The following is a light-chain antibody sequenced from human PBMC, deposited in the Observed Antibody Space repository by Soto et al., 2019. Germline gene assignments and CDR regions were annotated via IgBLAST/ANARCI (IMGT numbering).Light chain of an antibody. J-gene: IGLJ1*01. CDR2: DVS. CDR3: CSYAGSTWV. CDR1: SSDVGGYNY. V-gene: IGLV2-11*01. Sequence: QSALTQPRSVSGSPGQSVTSSCTGTSSDVGGYNYVSWYQQHPGKAPKLMIYDVSKRPSGVPDRFSGSKSGNTASLTISGLQAEDEADYYCCSYAGSTWVFGTGTKLTVL.